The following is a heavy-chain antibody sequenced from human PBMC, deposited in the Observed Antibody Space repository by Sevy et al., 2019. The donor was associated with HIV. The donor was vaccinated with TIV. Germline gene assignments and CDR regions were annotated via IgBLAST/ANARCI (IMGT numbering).Heavy chain of an antibody. V-gene: IGHV3-23*01. CDR2: ISGSGGST. J-gene: IGHJ6*02. Sequence: GGSLRLSCAASGFTFSTYTMNWVRQAPGKGLEWVSAISGSGGSTYYADSVKGRFTISRDKSKYTLFLQMNSLRAEDSAVYYCAKGDSTFYGLDVWGQGTTVTVSS. CDR3: AKGDSTFYGLDV. CDR1: GFTFSTYT. D-gene: IGHD6-13*01.